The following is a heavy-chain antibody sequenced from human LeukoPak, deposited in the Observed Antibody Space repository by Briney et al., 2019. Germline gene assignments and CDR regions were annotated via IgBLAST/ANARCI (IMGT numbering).Heavy chain of an antibody. V-gene: IGHV4-61*03. CDR1: GGSISSGSYY. D-gene: IGHD3-10*01. Sequence: SRTLSLTCTVSGGSISSGSYYWSWIRQPAGKGLEWIGYIYYSGTTNSNPSLESRVTVSVDTSKKYCSLKLTSVTAADTAVYFCARGDPAGLFDSWGQGHLVTVSS. CDR2: IYYSGTT. J-gene: IGHJ4*02. CDR3: ARGDPAGLFDS.